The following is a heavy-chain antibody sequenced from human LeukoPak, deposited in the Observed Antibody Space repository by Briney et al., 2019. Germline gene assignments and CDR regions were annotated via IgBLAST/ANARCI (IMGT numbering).Heavy chain of an antibody. CDR3: ARNQAVAGNHGAFDI. CDR2: IYYSGSA. Sequence: SETLSLTCAVSGYSISSSNWWGWIRRPPGKGLEWIGYIYYSGSAYYNPSLKSRVTMSVDTSKNQFSLKLSSVTAVDTAVYYCARNQAVAGNHGAFDIWGQGTMVTVSS. J-gene: IGHJ3*02. D-gene: IGHD6-19*01. CDR1: GYSISSSNW. V-gene: IGHV4-28*01.